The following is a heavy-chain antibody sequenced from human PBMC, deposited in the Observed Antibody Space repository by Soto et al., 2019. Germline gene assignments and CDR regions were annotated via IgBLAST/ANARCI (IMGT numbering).Heavy chain of an antibody. CDR2: IWYDGSNK. Sequence: QVQLVESGGGVVQPGRSLRLSCAASGFTFSSYGMHWVRQAPGKGLEWVAVIWYDGSNKYYADSVKGRFTISRDNSKNTLYLQMNSLRAEDTAVYYCARDVTMVRGVIRYFDYWGQGTLVTVSS. CDR3: ARDVTMVRGVIRYFDY. D-gene: IGHD3-10*01. CDR1: GFTFSSYG. J-gene: IGHJ4*02. V-gene: IGHV3-33*01.